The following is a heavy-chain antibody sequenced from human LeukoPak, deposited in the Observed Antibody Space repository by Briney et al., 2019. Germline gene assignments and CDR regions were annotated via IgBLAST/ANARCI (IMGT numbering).Heavy chain of an antibody. CDR1: GVTPSNYA. J-gene: IGHJ4*02. V-gene: IGHV3-30*04. Sequence: PGRSLRLSCTASGVTPSNYAMHWVRRPPGRGREWVGVISFDGTNKYYGDSVEGRVSVSRDNSKNTLYLQMNSLRPDDTAMYYCATDYGDYEPIDYWGQGTLVTVSS. CDR3: ATDYGDYEPIDY. CDR2: ISFDGTNK. D-gene: IGHD4-17*01.